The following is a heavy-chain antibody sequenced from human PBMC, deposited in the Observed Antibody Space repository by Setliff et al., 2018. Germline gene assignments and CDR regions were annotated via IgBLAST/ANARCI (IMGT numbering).Heavy chain of an antibody. CDR2: ISAYNGNT. CDR3: ARLPLPAAWELLDIRYYYYMDV. V-gene: IGHV1-18*01. J-gene: IGHJ6*03. Sequence: ASVKVSCKASGYTFTSYGSSWVRQAPGQGLEWMGWISAYNGNTNYAQKLQGRVTMTTDTSTSTAYMELRSLRSDDTAVYYCARLPLPAAWELLDIRYYYYMDVWG. CDR1: GYTFTSYG. D-gene: IGHD1-26*01.